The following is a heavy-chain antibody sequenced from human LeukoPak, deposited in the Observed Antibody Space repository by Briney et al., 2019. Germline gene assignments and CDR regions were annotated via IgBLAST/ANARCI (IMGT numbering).Heavy chain of an antibody. CDR3: ARASGPFDY. V-gene: IGHV3-33*08. D-gene: IGHD3-10*01. CDR1: GFTFSSYA. J-gene: IGHJ4*02. Sequence: GGSLRLSCAASGFTFSSYAMSWVRQAPGKGLEWVAVIWNDGSNKYYADSVKGRFTISRDNSKNTLYLQMNSLRAEDTAVYSCARASGPFDYWGQGTLVTVSS. CDR2: IWNDGSNK.